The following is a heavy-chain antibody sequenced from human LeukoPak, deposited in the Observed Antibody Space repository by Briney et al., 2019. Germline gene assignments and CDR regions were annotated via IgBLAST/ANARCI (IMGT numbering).Heavy chain of an antibody. CDR3: ARVGSSSWYYYYYYMDV. CDR1: GGSISSYY. D-gene: IGHD6-13*01. Sequence: KASETLSLTCTVSGGSISSYYWSWIRQPPGKGLEWIGYIYYSGSTSYNPSLKSRVTISVDTSKNQFSLKLSSVTAADTAVYYCARVGSSSWYYYYYYMDVWGKGTTVTVSS. J-gene: IGHJ6*03. CDR2: IYYSGST. V-gene: IGHV4-59*01.